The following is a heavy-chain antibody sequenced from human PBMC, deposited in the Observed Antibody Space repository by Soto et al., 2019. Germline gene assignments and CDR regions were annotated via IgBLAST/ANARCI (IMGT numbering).Heavy chain of an antibody. V-gene: IGHV1-18*01. Sequence: ASVKVSCKASGYTFTSYGISWVRQAPGQGLEWMGWISAYNGNTNYAQRLQGRVTMTTDTSTSTAYMELRSLRSDDTAVYYCARDDRVVAATARWFEPWGQGTLVTVSS. J-gene: IGHJ5*02. CDR1: GYTFTSYG. CDR2: ISAYNGNT. CDR3: ARDDRVVAATARWFEP. D-gene: IGHD2-15*01.